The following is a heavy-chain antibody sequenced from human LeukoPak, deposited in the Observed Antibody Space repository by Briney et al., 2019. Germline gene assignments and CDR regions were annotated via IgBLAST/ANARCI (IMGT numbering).Heavy chain of an antibody. CDR3: ARVQRSSSGWYEAGLDY. V-gene: IGHV3-74*01. D-gene: IGHD6-19*01. J-gene: IGHJ4*02. CDR1: GFTFSSYW. CDR2: INSDGSIT. Sequence: GGSLRLSCAASGFTFSSYWMYWVRQAPGKGLVWVSHINSDGSITSYADSVKGRFTISRDNAKNTLYLQMDSLIAEDTAVYYCARVQRSSSGWYEAGLDYWGQGTLVTVSS.